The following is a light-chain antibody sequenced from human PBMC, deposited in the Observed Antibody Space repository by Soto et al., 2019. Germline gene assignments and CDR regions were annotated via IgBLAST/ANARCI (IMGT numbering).Light chain of an antibody. CDR2: AAS. Sequence: EIVLTQAPGTLSLSPGERATLSCRASQSVSSNSLAWYQQKLGQAPRLLLYAASSRATGIPDRFTGSGSGTEFTLTISRLEPEDFAVYYCQRRGNWPSFGGGTKVDIK. CDR1: QSVSSNS. CDR3: QRRGNWPS. J-gene: IGKJ4*01. V-gene: IGKV3D-20*02.